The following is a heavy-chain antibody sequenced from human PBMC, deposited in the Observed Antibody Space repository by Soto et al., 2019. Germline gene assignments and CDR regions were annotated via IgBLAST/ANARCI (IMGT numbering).Heavy chain of an antibody. CDR3: AKDPEGLRFVEWPKFYGMDV. V-gene: IGHV3-23*01. Sequence: EVQLLESGGGLVQPGGSLRLSCAASGFTFSSYAMSWVRQAPGKGLEWVSAISGSGGSTYYADSVKGRFTISRDNSKNTRYLQMNSLRAEDTAVYYCAKDPEGLRFVEWPKFYGMDVWGQGTTVTVSS. CDR1: GFTFSSYA. CDR2: ISGSGGST. J-gene: IGHJ6*02. D-gene: IGHD3-3*01.